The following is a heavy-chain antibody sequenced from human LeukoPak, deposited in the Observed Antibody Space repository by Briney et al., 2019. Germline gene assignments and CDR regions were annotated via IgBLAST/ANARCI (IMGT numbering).Heavy chain of an antibody. D-gene: IGHD6-19*01. CDR1: GDSITNYY. CDR3: AREIPPPPSVAGHDAFDI. V-gene: IGHV4-4*07. Sequence: SETLSLTCTVSGDSITNYYWAWIRQSAGKGLEWIGRMYTTGSTKYSPSFESRVTMPRDASKNQFSLRLNSVTAADTAVYYCAREIPPPPSVAGHDAFDIWGQGTMVTVSS. CDR2: MYTTGST. J-gene: IGHJ3*02.